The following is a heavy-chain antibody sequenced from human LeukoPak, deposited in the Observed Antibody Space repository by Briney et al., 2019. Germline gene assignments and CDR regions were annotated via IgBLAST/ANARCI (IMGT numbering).Heavy chain of an antibody. CDR2: ISSNSGYT. Sequence: GGSLRLSCAASGFTFSDYYMSWIRQAPGKGLEWVSYISSNSGYTNYADSVKGRFTISRDSAKSSLYLQMDILRAEDTAVYYCARGGRKDALDYWGQGTLVTVSS. J-gene: IGHJ4*02. V-gene: IGHV3-11*06. CDR1: GFTFSDYY. CDR3: ARGGRKDALDY. D-gene: IGHD1-14*01.